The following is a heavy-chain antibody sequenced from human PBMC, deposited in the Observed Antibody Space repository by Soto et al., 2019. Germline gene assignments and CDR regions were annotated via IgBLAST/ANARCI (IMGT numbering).Heavy chain of an antibody. J-gene: IGHJ6*02. CDR2: ISGSGGST. CDR1: GFTFISYA. CDR3: AKASGKTSSCWYLEYSTDVPYYYYGMDF. Sequence: GGSLRLSCAASGFTFISYAMSWVLQAPGKGLEWVSAISGSGGSTYYADSVKGRFTISRDNSKNTLYLQMNSLRAEDTAVYYCAKASGKTSSCWYLEYSTDVPYYYYGMDFWGQGTTVTVSS. V-gene: IGHV3-23*01. D-gene: IGHD6-19*01.